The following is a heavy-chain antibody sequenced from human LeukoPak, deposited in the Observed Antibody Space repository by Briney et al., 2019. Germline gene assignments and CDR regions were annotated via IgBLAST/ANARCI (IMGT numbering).Heavy chain of an antibody. V-gene: IGHV3-9*01. CDR1: GFTFDDYA. J-gene: IGHJ4*02. CDR3: AKDIGYSSSPGLCDY. D-gene: IGHD6-6*01. Sequence: GGSLRLSCAASGFTFDDYAMHWVRQAPGKGLEWVSGISWNSGSIGYADSVKGRFTISRDNAKNSLYLQMNSPRAEDTALYYCAKDIGYSSSPGLCDYWGQGTLVTVSS. CDR2: ISWNSGSI.